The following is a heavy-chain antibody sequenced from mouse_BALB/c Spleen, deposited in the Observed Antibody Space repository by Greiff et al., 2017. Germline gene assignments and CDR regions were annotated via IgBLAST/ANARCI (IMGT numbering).Heavy chain of an antibody. Sequence: EVKLVESGGGLVKPGGSLKLSCAASGFTFSDYYMYWVRQTPEKRLEWVATISDGGSYTYYPDSVKGRFTISRDNAKNNLYLQMSSLKSEDTAMYYCARTPGSSHYAMDYWGQGTSVTVSS. J-gene: IGHJ4*01. D-gene: IGHD1-1*01. CDR1: GFTFSDYY. CDR2: ISDGGSYT. CDR3: ARTPGSSHYAMDY. V-gene: IGHV5-4*02.